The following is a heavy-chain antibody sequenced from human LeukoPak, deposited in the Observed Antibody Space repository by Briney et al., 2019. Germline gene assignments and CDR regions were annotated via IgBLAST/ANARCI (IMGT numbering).Heavy chain of an antibody. Sequence: LGESLKISCKGSGYSFSNYWIAWVRQMPGKGLEWMGIIYPGDSDTTYSPSFQGQVTISADKSISTAYLQWGSLKASDTAMYYCARRRWADAFDIWGQGTMVTVSS. CDR1: GYSFSNYW. J-gene: IGHJ3*02. CDR2: IYPGDSDT. D-gene: IGHD4-23*01. V-gene: IGHV5-51*01. CDR3: ARRRWADAFDI.